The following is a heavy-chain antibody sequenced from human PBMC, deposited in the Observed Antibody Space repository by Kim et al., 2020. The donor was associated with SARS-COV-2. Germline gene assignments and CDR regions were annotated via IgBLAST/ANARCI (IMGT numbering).Heavy chain of an antibody. Sequence: GGSLRLSCAASGFTFDDYGMSWVRQAPGKGLEWVSGINWNGGSTGYADSVKGRFTISRDNAKNSLYLQMNSLRAEDTALYHCARAHVGWLQLYYFDYWGQGTLVTVSS. J-gene: IGHJ4*02. V-gene: IGHV3-20*01. CDR1: GFTFDDYG. CDR3: ARAHVGWLQLYYFDY. CDR2: INWNGGST. D-gene: IGHD5-18*01.